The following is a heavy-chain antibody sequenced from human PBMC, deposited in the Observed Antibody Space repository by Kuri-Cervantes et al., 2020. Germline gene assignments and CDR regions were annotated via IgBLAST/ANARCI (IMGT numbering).Heavy chain of an antibody. V-gene: IGHV3-21*01. Sequence: GGSLRLSCAASGFTFSSYSMNWVRQAPGKGLEWVSSISSSSSYIYYADSVKGRFTISRDNAKNSLYLQMNSLRAEDTAVYCCARYGGNSISGWFDPWGQGTLVTVSS. CDR2: ISSSSSYI. CDR1: GFTFSSYS. J-gene: IGHJ5*02. CDR3: ARYGGNSISGWFDP. D-gene: IGHD4-23*01.